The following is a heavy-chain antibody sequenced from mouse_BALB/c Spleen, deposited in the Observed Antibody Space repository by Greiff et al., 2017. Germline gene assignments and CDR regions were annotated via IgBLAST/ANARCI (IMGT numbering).Heavy chain of an antibody. CDR2: IYWDDDK. D-gene: IGHD1-2*01. J-gene: IGHJ2*01. CDR1: GFSLSTSGMG. CDR3: ARATAIYFDY. V-gene: IGHV8-12*01. Sequence: QVTLQESGPGILQPSQTLSLTCSFSGFSLSTSGMGVSWIRQPSGKGLEWLAHIYWDDDKRYNPSLKSRLTISKDTSRNQVFLKITSVDTADTATYYCARATAIYFDYWGQGTTLTVSS.